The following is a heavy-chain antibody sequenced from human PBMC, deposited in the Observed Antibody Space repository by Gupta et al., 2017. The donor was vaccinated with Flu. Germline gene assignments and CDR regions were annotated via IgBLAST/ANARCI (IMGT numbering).Heavy chain of an antibody. CDR2: ISHTGTRD. V-gene: IGHV3-30*18. J-gene: IGHJ4*02. CDR1: G. D-gene: IGHD1-26*01. CDR3: AKFVGGIGSSYTEWFDY. Sequence: GMHWVRQTPGKGLEWVAGISHTGTRDNYADSVKGRFTISRDNSKNTLYLQMNSLRPEDTAVYYCAKFVGGIGSSYTEWFDYWGQGTLVTVSS.